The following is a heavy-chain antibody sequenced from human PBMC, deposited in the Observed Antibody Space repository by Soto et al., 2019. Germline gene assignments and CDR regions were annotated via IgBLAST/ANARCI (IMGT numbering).Heavy chain of an antibody. D-gene: IGHD1-20*01. CDR3: ARGNWNYYYGFDV. Sequence: PWGSLRLSCAASGFTFDKYYMTWVRQAPGKGPEWVANIKPDGSEQYYVDSVKGRFTISRDNANNSLYLQMNSLRAEDTAVYFCARGNWNYYYGFDVWGQGTTVTVSS. CDR2: IKPDGSEQ. CDR1: GFTFDKYY. J-gene: IGHJ6*02. V-gene: IGHV3-7*01.